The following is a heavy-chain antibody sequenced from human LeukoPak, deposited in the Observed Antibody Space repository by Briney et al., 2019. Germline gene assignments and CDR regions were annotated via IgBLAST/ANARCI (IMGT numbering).Heavy chain of an antibody. J-gene: IGHJ4*02. CDR2: ISYDGSNR. V-gene: IGHV3-30*18. Sequence: PVGSLILSGAASGFTFSSYGMHWVRQAPGKGLEWVALISYDGSNRYYADSVKGRFTISRDNSKNTLYLQMNSLRAEDTAVYYCAKQGYCSGGTCYPYHFDYWGQVTLDAVSS. CDR1: GFTFSSYG. CDR3: AKQGYCSGGTCYPYHFDY. D-gene: IGHD2-15*01.